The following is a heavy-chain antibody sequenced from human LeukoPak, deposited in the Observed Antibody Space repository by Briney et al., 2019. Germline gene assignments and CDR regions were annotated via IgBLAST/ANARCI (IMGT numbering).Heavy chain of an antibody. CDR3: ARNSSTSSPPERYNWFDP. D-gene: IGHD6-6*01. CDR2: IYNSGST. CDR1: GYSICTDYY. V-gene: IGHV4-38-2*01. J-gene: IGHJ5*02. Sequence: SETLSLTCAVSGYSICTDYYWAWIRPPPGKGLEWIGSIYNSGSTYYNPSLKSRITISVDTSKNQFSLILSSVTAADTAVYYCARNSSTSSPPERYNWFDPWGQGTLVTVSA.